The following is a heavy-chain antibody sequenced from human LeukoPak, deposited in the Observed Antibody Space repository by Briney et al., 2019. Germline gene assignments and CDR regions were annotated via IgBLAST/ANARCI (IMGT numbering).Heavy chain of an antibody. V-gene: IGHV4-39*01. D-gene: IGHD7-27*01. CDR2: IFYSGST. Sequence: SETLSLTCTVSGGSISSSSYYWDWTRQPPGKGLEWIGSIFYSGSTYYNPSLKSRVTISVDTSKNQFSLKLNSVTAADTAVYYCARGKGGDDYWGQGTLVTVSS. CDR1: GGSISSSSYY. J-gene: IGHJ4*02. CDR3: ARGKGGDDY.